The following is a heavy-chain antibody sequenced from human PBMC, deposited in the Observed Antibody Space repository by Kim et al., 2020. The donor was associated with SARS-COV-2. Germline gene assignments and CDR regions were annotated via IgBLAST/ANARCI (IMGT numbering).Heavy chain of an antibody. D-gene: IGHD3-3*01. Sequence: GRFTISRDNAKNSLYLQMNSLRDEDTAVYYCARDLNHYDFWSGYLYGMDVWGQGTTVTVSS. V-gene: IGHV3-48*02. CDR3: ARDLNHYDFWSGYLYGMDV. J-gene: IGHJ6*02.